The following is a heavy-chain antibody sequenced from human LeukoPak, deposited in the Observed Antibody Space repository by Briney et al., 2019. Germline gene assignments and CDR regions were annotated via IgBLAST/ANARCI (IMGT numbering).Heavy chain of an antibody. V-gene: IGHV3-21*01. CDR2: ISSSSSYI. D-gene: IGHD1-26*01. CDR1: GFTFSSYS. Sequence: GGSLRLSCSASGFTFSSYSMNWVRQAPGKGLEWVSSISSSSSYIYYADSVKGRFTISRDNAKNSLYLQMNSLRAEDTAVYYCARDAPSGWELLNAFDIWGQGTMVTVSS. CDR3: ARDAPSGWELLNAFDI. J-gene: IGHJ3*02.